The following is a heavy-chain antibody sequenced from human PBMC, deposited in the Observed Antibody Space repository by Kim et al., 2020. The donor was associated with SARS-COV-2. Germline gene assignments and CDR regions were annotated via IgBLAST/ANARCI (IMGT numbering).Heavy chain of an antibody. V-gene: IGHV1-3*01. CDR3: ARARGYCSGGSCYSPYYFDY. D-gene: IGHD2-15*01. J-gene: IGHJ4*02. CDR1: GYTFTSYA. Sequence: ASVKVSCKASGYTFTSYAMHWVRHAPGQRLEWMGWINAGNGNTKYSQKFQGRVTITRDTSASTAYMELSSLRSEDTAVYYCARARGYCSGGSCYSPYYFDYWGQGTLVTVSS. CDR2: INAGNGNT.